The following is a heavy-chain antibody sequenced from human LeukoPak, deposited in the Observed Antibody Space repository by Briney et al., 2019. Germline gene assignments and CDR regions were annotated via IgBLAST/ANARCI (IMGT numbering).Heavy chain of an antibody. V-gene: IGHV3-9*01. CDR1: GFTFDDYA. J-gene: IGHJ4*02. CDR3: AKARDGYARYFDY. CDR2: ISWNSGSI. D-gene: IGHD5-24*01. Sequence: GGSLRLSCAASGFTFDDYAMHWVRQAPGKGLEWVSGISWNSGSIGYADSVKGRFTISRDNAKNSLYLQMNSLRAEDTALYYCAKARDGYARYFDYWGQGTLVTVSS.